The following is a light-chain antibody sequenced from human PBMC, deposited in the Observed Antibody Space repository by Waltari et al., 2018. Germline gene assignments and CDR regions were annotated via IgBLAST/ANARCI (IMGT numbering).Light chain of an antibody. CDR1: TGHSDFA. J-gene: IGLJ2*01. CDR2: LTSAGSH. V-gene: IGLV4-69*01. Sequence: QPVLTQSPSASASLGASVKLTCTLSTGHSDFAIAWHQQQPERVPRYLMKLTSAGSHTKGDEIPDRFSGSSSGAERYLTISSLQSEDEAAYYCQTWGSGIVTFGGGTQLTVL. CDR3: QTWGSGIVT.